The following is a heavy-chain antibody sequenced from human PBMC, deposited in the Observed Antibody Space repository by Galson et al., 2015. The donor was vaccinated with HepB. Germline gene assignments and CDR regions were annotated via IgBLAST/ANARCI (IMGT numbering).Heavy chain of an antibody. J-gene: IGHJ6*02. CDR1: GYSFTDYY. D-gene: IGHD3-16*01. CDR2: IKPNSGGT. CDR3: ARGAGEYNTAASSGRDV. Sequence: SVKVSCKASGYSFTDYYTHWVRQAPGQGLEWMGWIKPNSGGTAYAQNFQDRVTMARDTSISTAYMELRRLRSDDTVVYYCARGAGEYNTAASSGRDVWGPGTTVTVSS. V-gene: IGHV1-2*02.